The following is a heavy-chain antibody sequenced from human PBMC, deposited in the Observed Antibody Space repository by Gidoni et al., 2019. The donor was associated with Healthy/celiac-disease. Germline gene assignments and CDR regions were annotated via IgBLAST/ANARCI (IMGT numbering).Heavy chain of an antibody. J-gene: IGHJ4*02. Sequence: EWQLLESGGGLVQPGGSLRLSCAASGFTFSSYAMSWVRQAPGEGLEWVSAISVSVGSTYYADSVKGRFTISRDNSKNTLYLQMNSLRAEDTAVYYCAKGNNYYDSSGYLSYFDYWGQGTLVTVSS. CDR3: AKGNNYYDSSGYLSYFDY. CDR2: ISVSVGST. V-gene: IGHV3-23*01. D-gene: IGHD3-22*01. CDR1: GFTFSSYA.